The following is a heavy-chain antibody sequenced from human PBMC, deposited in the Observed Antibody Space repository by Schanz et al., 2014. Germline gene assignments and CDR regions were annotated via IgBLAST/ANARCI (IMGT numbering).Heavy chain of an antibody. J-gene: IGHJ3*02. Sequence: LQLQESGSGLMKPSQTLSLTCAVSGGSISSGGYSWNWIRQSPGKGLEWIESIYYSGSTYYNPSLKSRVTISVDTSKNQFSLNLSSATAADTAVYYCARDRGHGDLPGDIWGQGTMVTVSS. CDR1: GGSISSGGYS. CDR2: IYYSGST. D-gene: IGHD4-17*01. CDR3: ARDRGHGDLPGDI. V-gene: IGHV4-30-2*05.